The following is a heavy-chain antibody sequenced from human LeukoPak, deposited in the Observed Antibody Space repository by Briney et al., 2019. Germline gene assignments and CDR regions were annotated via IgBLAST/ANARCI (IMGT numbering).Heavy chain of an antibody. J-gene: IGHJ3*02. Sequence: PGGSLRLSCAASGFAVSSNYMNWVRQAPGKGLEWVSVIYSGGSTYYADSVKGRFTISRDNSKNTLYLQMNSLRVEDTAVYYCAREPPHSYYYDSSGVGAFDIWGQGTMVTVSS. V-gene: IGHV3-53*01. CDR3: AREPPHSYYYDSSGVGAFDI. D-gene: IGHD3-22*01. CDR2: IYSGGST. CDR1: GFAVSSNY.